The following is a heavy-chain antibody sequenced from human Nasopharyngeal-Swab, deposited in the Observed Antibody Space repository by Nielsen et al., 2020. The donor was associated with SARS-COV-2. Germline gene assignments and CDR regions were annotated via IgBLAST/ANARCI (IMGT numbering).Heavy chain of an antibody. CDR3: AADLFSMEMATPAGPAFDI. J-gene: IGHJ3*02. CDR1: GFTFTSSA. D-gene: IGHD5-24*01. CDR2: IVVGSGNT. Sequence: SVKVSCKASGFTFTSSAVQWVRQARGQRLEWIGWIVVGSGNTNYAQKFQERVTITRDMSTSTAYMELSSLRSEDTAVYYCAADLFSMEMATPAGPAFDIWGQGTMVTVSS. V-gene: IGHV1-58*01.